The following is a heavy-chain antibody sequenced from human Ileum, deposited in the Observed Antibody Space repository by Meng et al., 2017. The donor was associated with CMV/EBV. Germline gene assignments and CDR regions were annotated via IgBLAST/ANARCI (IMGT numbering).Heavy chain of an antibody. Sequence: TVSGGSNRSGAFYWSWIRQPPGKGLEWIGFIYYSGSTYYNPSLRSRVTMSVDTSKNQFSLNLTSVTAADTAVYYCARDRQGSGSYTDYWGQGTLVTVSS. CDR2: IYYSGST. J-gene: IGHJ4*02. V-gene: IGHV4-30-4*01. D-gene: IGHD1-26*01. CDR1: GGSNRSGAFY. CDR3: ARDRQGSGSYTDY.